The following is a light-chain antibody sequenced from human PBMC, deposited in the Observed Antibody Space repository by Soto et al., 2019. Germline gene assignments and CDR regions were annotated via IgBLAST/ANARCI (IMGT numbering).Light chain of an antibody. V-gene: IGLV1-36*01. CDR3: AAWDTSLKVV. J-gene: IGLJ3*02. CDR2: YND. Sequence: QSVLTQPPSVSDAPRQRVTISCSGSTSNIGNNAVSWYQQLPGKAPKLLIYYNDLLPSGVSDRFSGSKSGTSASLAISGLQSEDEAYYYCAAWDTSLKVVFGGGTKLTVL. CDR1: TSNIGNNA.